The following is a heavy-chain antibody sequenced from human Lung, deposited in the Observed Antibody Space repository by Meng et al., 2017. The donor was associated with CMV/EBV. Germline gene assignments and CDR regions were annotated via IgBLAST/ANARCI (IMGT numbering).Heavy chain of an antibody. CDR3: ARAAARPSDWFDP. CDR1: GFSRSTSGVG. Sequence: PFTGSGPPLVTPTQTRTLTCTFSGFSRSTSGVGVGWIRQPPGKALECLAIIYGDDEKRYSPSLESRLTVTKDTSKNQVVLTMTNMVPVDTATYYCARAAARPSDWFDPWGQGTLVTVSS. CDR2: IYGDDEK. D-gene: IGHD6-6*01. J-gene: IGHJ5*02. V-gene: IGHV2-5*02.